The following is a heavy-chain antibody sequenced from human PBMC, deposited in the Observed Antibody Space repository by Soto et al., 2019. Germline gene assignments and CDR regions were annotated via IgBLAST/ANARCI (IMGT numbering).Heavy chain of an antibody. J-gene: IGHJ4*02. CDR1: GFTFRSYV. CDR3: ARWGTTGGLDV. D-gene: IGHD3-16*01. V-gene: IGHV3-30*19. CDR2: TSYDGSNK. Sequence: QVQLVESGGGVVQPGTSLRLSCVGSGFTFRSYVIHWVRQAPGKGLEWVALTSYDGSNKYHDDSVRGRFTISRDNSRNTVDLQMDSLRLEDTALYYCARWGTTGGLDVWGQGTLVSVSS.